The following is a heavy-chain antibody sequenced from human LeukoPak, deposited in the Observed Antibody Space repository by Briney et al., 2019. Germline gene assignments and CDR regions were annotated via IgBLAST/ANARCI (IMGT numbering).Heavy chain of an antibody. CDR3: ARDGCDGGSLCY. J-gene: IGHJ4*02. CDR1: GGTFSSYA. V-gene: IGHV1-69*04. Sequence: SVKVSCKASGGTFSSYAISWVRQAPGRGLEWMGRIIPILGIANYAQKFQGRVTITADKSTSTAYMELSSLRSEDTAAYYCARDGCDGGSLCYWGQGTLVTVSS. D-gene: IGHD2-15*01. CDR2: IIPILGIA.